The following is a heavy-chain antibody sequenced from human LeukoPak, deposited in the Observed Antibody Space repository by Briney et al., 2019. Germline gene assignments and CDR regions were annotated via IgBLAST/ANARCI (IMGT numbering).Heavy chain of an antibody. V-gene: IGHV3-23*01. D-gene: IGHD3-3*01. CDR1: GFTFSSYA. Sequence: PGASLRLSCAASGFTFSSYAMSWVRQAPGKGLEWVSAISCSGGSTYYADSVKGRFTISRDNSKNTLYLQMNSLRDEETAVYYCAKDGDDFWSGYSHGLDYWGQGTLVTVSS. J-gene: IGHJ4*02. CDR3: AKDGDDFWSGYSHGLDY. CDR2: ISCSGGST.